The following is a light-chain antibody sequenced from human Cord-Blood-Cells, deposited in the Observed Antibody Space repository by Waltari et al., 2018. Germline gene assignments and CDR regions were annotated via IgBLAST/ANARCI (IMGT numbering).Light chain of an antibody. CDR3: VLYMGSGIGV. J-gene: IGLJ3*02. V-gene: IGLV8-61*01. Sequence: QPVVTPEPSFSVSPGGPVTLTCGLSSGPVSTTSYPSWYQQTPGQAPRTLIYSTNTRSSGVPDRFSGSILGNKAALTITGAQADDESDYYCVLYMGSGIGVFGGGTKLTVL. CDR2: STN. CDR1: SGPVSTTSY.